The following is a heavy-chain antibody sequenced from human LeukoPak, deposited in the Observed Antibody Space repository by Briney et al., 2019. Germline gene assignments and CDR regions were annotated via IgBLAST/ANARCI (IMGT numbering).Heavy chain of an antibody. CDR3: AREVATNDYFDY. CDR2: IGTAGDT. J-gene: IGHJ4*02. CDR1: VFTFSSYY. Sequence: GGSLRLSCAASVFTFSSYYMHWVRQATGKGLEWVSAIGTAGDTYYPGSVKGRFTISRENAKNSLYLQMNSLRAEDTAVYYCAREVATNDYFDYWGQGTLVTVSS. D-gene: IGHD5-12*01. V-gene: IGHV3-13*01.